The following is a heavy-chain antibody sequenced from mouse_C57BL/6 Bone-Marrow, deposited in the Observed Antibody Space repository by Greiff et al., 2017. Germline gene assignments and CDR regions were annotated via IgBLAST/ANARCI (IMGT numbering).Heavy chain of an antibody. D-gene: IGHD1-1*01. J-gene: IGHJ1*03. CDR3: ARWGYYGSSYGYFDV. Sequence: VQLQQPGAELVKPGASVKLSCKASGYTFTSYWMHWVQQRPGRGLEWIGRIDPNGGGTKYNEKFKSKATLTVDKASSTAYMQLSILTSEDSAVYYCARWGYYGSSYGYFDVWGTGTTVTVSS. V-gene: IGHV1-72*01. CDR1: GYTFTSYW. CDR2: IDPNGGGT.